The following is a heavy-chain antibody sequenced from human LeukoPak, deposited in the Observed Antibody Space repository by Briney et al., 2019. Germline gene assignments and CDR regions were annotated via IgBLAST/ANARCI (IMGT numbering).Heavy chain of an antibody. CDR1: GGSISSSSYY. CDR3: ARDKRDYYYDSSGYSDY. J-gene: IGHJ4*02. Sequence: QSSETLSLTCTVSGGSISSSSYYWGWIRQPPGKGLEWIGSIYYSGSTYYNPSLKSRVTISVDTSKNQFSLKLSSVTAADTAVYYCARDKRDYYYDSSGYSDYWGQGTLVTVSS. CDR2: IYYSGST. D-gene: IGHD3-22*01. V-gene: IGHV4-39*02.